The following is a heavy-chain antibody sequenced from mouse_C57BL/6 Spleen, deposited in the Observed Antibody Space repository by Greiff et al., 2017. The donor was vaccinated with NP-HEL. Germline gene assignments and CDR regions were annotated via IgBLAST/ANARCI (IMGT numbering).Heavy chain of an antibody. CDR3: ARTLTTVEGDAMDY. CDR2: IYPRSGNT. V-gene: IGHV1-81*01. Sequence: VQLQQSGAELARPGASVKLSCKASGYTFTSYGISWVKQSTGQGLEWIGEIYPRSGNTYYNEKFKGKATLTADKSSSTAYMELRSLTSEDSAVYFCARTLTTVEGDAMDYWGQGTSVTVSS. J-gene: IGHJ4*01. D-gene: IGHD1-1*01. CDR1: GYTFTSYG.